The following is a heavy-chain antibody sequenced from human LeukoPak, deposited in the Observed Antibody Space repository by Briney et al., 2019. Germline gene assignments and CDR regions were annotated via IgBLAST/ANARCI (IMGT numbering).Heavy chain of an antibody. Sequence: PSETLSLTCTVSGGSISSYYWSWIRQPPGKGLGWIGYIYYSGSTNYNPSLKSRVTISVDTSKNQFSLRLSSVTAADTAVYYCARQGATTTDAFDIWGQGTMVTVSS. J-gene: IGHJ3*02. D-gene: IGHD1-26*01. CDR2: IYYSGST. CDR3: ARQGATTTDAFDI. CDR1: GGSISSYY. V-gene: IGHV4-59*08.